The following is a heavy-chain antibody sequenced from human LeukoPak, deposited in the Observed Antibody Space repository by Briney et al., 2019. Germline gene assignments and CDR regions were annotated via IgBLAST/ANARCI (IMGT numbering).Heavy chain of an antibody. Sequence: SETLSLTCTVSGGSISSSGYYWGWIRQPPGKGLEWIASIYYSGSTYYNPSLKSRVTVSVDTSKNQLSLKLSSLTAADTAVYYCARHEYSGSYYGLSWFDPWGQGTLVTVSS. V-gene: IGHV4-39*01. CDR1: GGSISSSGYY. CDR2: IYYSGST. D-gene: IGHD1-26*01. CDR3: ARHEYSGSYYGLSWFDP. J-gene: IGHJ5*02.